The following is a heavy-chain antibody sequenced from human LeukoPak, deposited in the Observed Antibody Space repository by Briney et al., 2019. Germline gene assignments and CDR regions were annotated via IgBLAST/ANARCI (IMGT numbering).Heavy chain of an antibody. Sequence: SETLSLTCTVSGYSISSGFYWAWIRQPPGKGLEWIGNIVPVHGRNTKYSSSLKGRVTISADTSKNQSSLRLNSVPAADTAVYYCAREVVGATTGWFDPWGQGTLVTVSS. D-gene: IGHD1-26*01. CDR3: AREVVGATTGWFDP. V-gene: IGHV4-38-2*02. CDR1: GYSISSGFY. J-gene: IGHJ5*02. CDR2: IVPVHGRNT.